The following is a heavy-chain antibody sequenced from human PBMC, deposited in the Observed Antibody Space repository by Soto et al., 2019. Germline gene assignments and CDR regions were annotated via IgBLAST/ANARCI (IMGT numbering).Heavy chain of an antibody. CDR3: ARSGDNYNVLDY. CDR1: RFSISDHY. D-gene: IGHD3-10*02. J-gene: IGHJ4*02. V-gene: IGHV3-11*03. Sequence: GGSLRLSCAASRFSISDHYMSWIRQAPGKGLEWVSYSSNSGTFTKYADSVKGRFSISRDNAKNSLYLEINSLRGEDTDIYYCARSGDNYNVLDYWGQGTPVTVSS. CDR2: SSNSGTFT.